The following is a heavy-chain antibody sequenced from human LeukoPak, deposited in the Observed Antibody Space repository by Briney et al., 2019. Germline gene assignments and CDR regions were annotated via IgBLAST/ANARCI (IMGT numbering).Heavy chain of an antibody. CDR3: TRGDPDK. CDR2: INYGGNEN. CDR1: GFIFNNYW. D-gene: IGHD2-21*02. J-gene: IGHJ4*02. Sequence: GGSLRLSCATSGFIFNNYWMQWVRQAPGKGLEWVANINYGGNENYHVDSVKGRFSISRDNVRNSLYLQMNSLRAEDTAVYYCTRGDPDKWGQGTLVIVSS. V-gene: IGHV3-7*03.